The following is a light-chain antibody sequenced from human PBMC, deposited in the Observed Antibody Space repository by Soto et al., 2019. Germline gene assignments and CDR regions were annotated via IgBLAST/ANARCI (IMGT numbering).Light chain of an antibody. V-gene: IGKV1-39*01. J-gene: IGKJ4*01. Sequence: DIQMTQSPSSLSASVGDSVTITCQASQDIRNYLNWYQQKPGKAPKLLIYDASNLETGVPSRFSGSGSGTDFTLTISSLQPEDFATYYCQQSYSTLTFGGGTKVDIK. CDR2: DAS. CDR1: QDIRNY. CDR3: QQSYSTLT.